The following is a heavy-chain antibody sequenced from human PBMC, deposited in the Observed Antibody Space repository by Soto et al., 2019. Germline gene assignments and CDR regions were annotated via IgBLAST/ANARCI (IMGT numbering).Heavy chain of an antibody. J-gene: IGHJ4*02. CDR3: ARSGGSTSDYFDY. CDR1: GDSIRSFY. CDR2: IYYTGNT. V-gene: IGHV4-59*08. Sequence: QVQLQESGPGLVKPSETLSLTCTVSGDSIRSFYWNWIRQTPGKGLEWIGYIYYTGNTDYNPSLKRRVTISVDTSKNQFSLKLTSVTAADTAVYYCARSGGSTSDYFDYWGQGSLVTVSS. D-gene: IGHD6-13*01.